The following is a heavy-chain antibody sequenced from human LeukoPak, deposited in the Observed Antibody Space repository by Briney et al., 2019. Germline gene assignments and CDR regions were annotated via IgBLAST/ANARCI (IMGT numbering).Heavy chain of an antibody. CDR2: IGGSGGST. J-gene: IGHJ6*02. Sequence: GGSLRLSCAASGFTFSSYAMSWVRQAPGKGLEWVSAIGGSGGSTYYADSVKGRFTISRDNSKNTLYLQMNSLRAEDTAVYYCAKDLFRSSVTILGNYYYGMDVWGQGTTATVSS. CDR3: AKDLFRSSVTILGNYYYGMDV. CDR1: GFTFSSYA. V-gene: IGHV3-23*01. D-gene: IGHD3-9*01.